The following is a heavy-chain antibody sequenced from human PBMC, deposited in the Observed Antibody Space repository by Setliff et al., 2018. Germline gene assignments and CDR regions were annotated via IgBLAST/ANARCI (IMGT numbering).Heavy chain of an antibody. J-gene: IGHJ5*02. D-gene: IGHD3-3*01. Sequence: LRLSCAASGFTFSSLWMSWVRQAPGKGLEWVANINQGGSDQFYVESVKGRFTISRDNAKNSLYLQMNSLRVEDTAVYYCARDVFDFRTGQAGPWGQGTLVTVSS. CDR2: INQGGSDQ. V-gene: IGHV3-7*01. CDR1: GFTFSSLW. CDR3: ARDVFDFRTGQAGP.